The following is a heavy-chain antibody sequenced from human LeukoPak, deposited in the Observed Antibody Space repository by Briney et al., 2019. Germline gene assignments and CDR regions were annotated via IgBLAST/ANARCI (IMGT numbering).Heavy chain of an antibody. CDR1: GYTFTSYG. V-gene: IGHV1-18*01. CDR3: AREVPNYYDSSGSNDY. Sequence: GASVKVSCKASGYTFTSYGIRWVRQAPGQGLEWMGWISAYNGNTNYAQKLQGRVTMTTDTSTSTAYMELRSLRSDDTAVYYCAREVPNYYDSSGSNDYWGQGTLVTVSS. J-gene: IGHJ4*02. D-gene: IGHD3-22*01. CDR2: ISAYNGNT.